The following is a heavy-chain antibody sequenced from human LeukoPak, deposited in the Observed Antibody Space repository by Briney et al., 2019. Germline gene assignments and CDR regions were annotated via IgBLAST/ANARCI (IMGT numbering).Heavy chain of an antibody. V-gene: IGHV3-74*01. Sequence: GGSLRLSCAASGFMLSSTWMHWVRQAPGKGLVWVSRINSDATSTSYADSVRGRFTISRDDTKNTMYLQMNSLRAEDTAVYYCARDQYYDSSGYYAYWGQGTLVTVSS. D-gene: IGHD3-22*01. CDR2: INSDATST. J-gene: IGHJ4*02. CDR1: GFMLSSTW. CDR3: ARDQYYDSSGYYAY.